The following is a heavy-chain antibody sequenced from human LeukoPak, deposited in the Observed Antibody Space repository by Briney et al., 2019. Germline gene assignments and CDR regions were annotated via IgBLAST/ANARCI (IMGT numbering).Heavy chain of an antibody. J-gene: IGHJ4*02. CDR3: AAEYYDSSGYYLAY. CDR2: IVVGSGNT. CDR1: GFTFTSSA. V-gene: IGHV1-58*02. D-gene: IGHD3-22*01. Sequence: SEKVSCKASGFTFTSSAMQWVRQARGQRLEWIGWIVVGSGNTNYAQKFQERVTITRDMSTSTAYMELSSLRSEDTAVYYCAAEYYDSSGYYLAYWGQGTLVTVSS.